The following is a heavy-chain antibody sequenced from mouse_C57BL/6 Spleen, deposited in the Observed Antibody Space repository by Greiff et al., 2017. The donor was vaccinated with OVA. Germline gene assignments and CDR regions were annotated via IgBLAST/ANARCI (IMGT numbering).Heavy chain of an antibody. CDR3: ARSVVAKGYFDY. D-gene: IGHD1-1*01. Sequence: EVQLQESGGGLVQPGGSLSLSCAASGFTFTDYYMSWVRQPPGKALEWLGFIRNKANGYTTEYSASVKGRFTISRDNSQSILYLQMNALRSEDSATYYCARSVVAKGYFDYWGQGTTLTVSS. J-gene: IGHJ2*01. CDR2: IRNKANGYTT. V-gene: IGHV7-3*01. CDR1: GFTFTDYY.